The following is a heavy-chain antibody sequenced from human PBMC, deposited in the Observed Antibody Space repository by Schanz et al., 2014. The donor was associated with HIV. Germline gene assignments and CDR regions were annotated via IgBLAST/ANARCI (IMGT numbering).Heavy chain of an antibody. CDR2: INPNSGGT. CDR3: ARDLVDSSTWYDAFDI. Sequence: QVQLVQSGAEVSEPGASVKVSCKASGYTFTGYYMHWVRQAPGQGLEWMGWINPNSGGTNSAQKFQGRVTMSMDTSISTAYMEVRSLRSDDTALYFCARDLVDSSTWYDAFDIWGQGTKVTVSS. D-gene: IGHD6-13*01. CDR1: GYTFTGYY. V-gene: IGHV1-2*02. J-gene: IGHJ3*02.